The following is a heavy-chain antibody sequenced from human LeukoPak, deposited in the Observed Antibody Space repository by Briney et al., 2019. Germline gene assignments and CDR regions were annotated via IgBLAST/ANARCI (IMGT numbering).Heavy chain of an antibody. Sequence: GGSLRLSCAASGFTLDDYAMHWGRQAPGKGLEWVSSISDSVGHTYYTDSVKCHFTISRDNSKNMVYLQMNSLRAEDTAVYYCAKRTASGNYFDSWGQGILVTVSS. J-gene: IGHJ4*02. CDR3: AKRTASGNYFDS. V-gene: IGHV3-23*01. D-gene: IGHD3-10*01. CDR2: ISDSVGHT. CDR1: GFTLDDYA.